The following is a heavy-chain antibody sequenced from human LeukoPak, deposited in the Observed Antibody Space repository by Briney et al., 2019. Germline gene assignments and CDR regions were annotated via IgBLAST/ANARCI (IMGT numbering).Heavy chain of an antibody. V-gene: IGHV3-21*01. CDR2: ISSSSSYI. J-gene: IGHJ4*02. D-gene: IGHD6-19*01. CDR3: ARIYSSGWRYFDY. CDR1: GFTFSSYS. Sequence: GGSLRLSCAASGFTFSSYSMNWVRQAPGKGLEWVSSISSSSSYIYYADSVKGRFTISRDNAKNSLYLQMYSLRAEDTAVYYCARIYSSGWRYFDYWGQGTLVTVSS.